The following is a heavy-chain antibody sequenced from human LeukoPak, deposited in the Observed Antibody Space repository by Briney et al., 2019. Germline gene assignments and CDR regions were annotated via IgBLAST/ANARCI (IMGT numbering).Heavy chain of an antibody. V-gene: IGHV1-18*01. Sequence: ASVKVSCKTSGYTFTNYGISWVRQAPGQGPEWMGWISAYNGNTNYAQKLQGRVTMTTDTSTSTAYMELRSLRSDNTAVYYCARGFPVNTAMVYYFDYWGQGTLVTVSS. D-gene: IGHD5-18*01. CDR2: ISAYNGNT. J-gene: IGHJ4*02. CDR1: GYTFTNYG. CDR3: ARGFPVNTAMVYYFDY.